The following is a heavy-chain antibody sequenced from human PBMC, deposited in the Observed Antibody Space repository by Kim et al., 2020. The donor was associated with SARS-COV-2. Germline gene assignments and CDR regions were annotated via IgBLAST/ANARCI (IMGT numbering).Heavy chain of an antibody. CDR2: ISSSSSYI. CDR3: ARDSDYGDYAGY. D-gene: IGHD4-17*01. V-gene: IGHV3-21*01. Sequence: GGSLRLSCAASGFTFSSYSMNWVRQAPGKGLEWVSSISSSSSYIYYADSVKGRFTISRDNAKNSLYLQMNSLRAEDTAVYYCARDSDYGDYAGYWGQGTLVTVSS. CDR1: GFTFSSYS. J-gene: IGHJ4*02.